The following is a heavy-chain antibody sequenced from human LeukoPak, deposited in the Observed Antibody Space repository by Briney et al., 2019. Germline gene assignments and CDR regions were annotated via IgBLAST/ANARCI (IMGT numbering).Heavy chain of an antibody. D-gene: IGHD4-17*01. CDR1: GFTVSSNY. CDR3: ARGEDDYGDPPLVRDYFDY. Sequence: GSLRLSCAASGFTVSSNYMSWVRQSPGKGLEWIGDIYQSGGTNYNPSLEIRVTISVDTSKDQFSLELNSVTAADTAVYFCARGEDDYGDPPLVRDYFDYWGQGTPVTVSS. J-gene: IGHJ4*02. CDR2: IYQSGGT. V-gene: IGHV4-34*01.